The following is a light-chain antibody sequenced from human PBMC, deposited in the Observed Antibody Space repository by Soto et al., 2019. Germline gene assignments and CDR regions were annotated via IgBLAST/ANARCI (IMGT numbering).Light chain of an antibody. CDR1: QSVSSSY. Sequence: EIVLTQSPGTLSLSPGERATLSCRASQSVSSSYLAWYKQKPGQAPRHLIYGASSRANGNPDKVNGSGYGTVFTLTFSRLEPEDFAVYYCQQYGSSPRTFGQGTKVDIK. J-gene: IGKJ1*01. CDR2: GAS. CDR3: QQYGSSPRT. V-gene: IGKV3-20*01.